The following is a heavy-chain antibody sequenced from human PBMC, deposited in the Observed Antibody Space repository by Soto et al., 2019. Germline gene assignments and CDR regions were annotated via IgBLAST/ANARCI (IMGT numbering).Heavy chain of an antibody. CDR3: ASMGYHYGSGSYPLDY. CDR2: IYYSGST. CDR1: GGSMSSYY. Sequence: SETLSLTCTVSGGSMSSYYWSWVGQPPGKGLEWIGYIYYSGSTIYNPSLKSRVTISLDTSKNQFSLNLRSVTAADTAVYYCASMGYHYGSGSYPLDYWGQGTLVTVS. V-gene: IGHV4-59*08. J-gene: IGHJ4*02. D-gene: IGHD3-10*01.